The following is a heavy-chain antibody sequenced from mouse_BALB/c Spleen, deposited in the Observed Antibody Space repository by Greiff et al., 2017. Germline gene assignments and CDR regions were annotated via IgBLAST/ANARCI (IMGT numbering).Heavy chain of an antibody. CDR2: IWSGGST. V-gene: IGHV2-2*02. J-gene: IGHJ3*01. Sequence: VKVEESGPGLVQPSQSLSITCTVSGFSLTSYGVHWVRQSPGKGLEWLGVIWSGGSTDYNAAFISRLSISKDNSKSQVFFKMNSLQANDTAIYYCARNSFDYSNQAWFAYWGQGTLVTVSA. D-gene: IGHD1-1*01. CDR1: GFSLTSYG. CDR3: ARNSFDYSNQAWFAY.